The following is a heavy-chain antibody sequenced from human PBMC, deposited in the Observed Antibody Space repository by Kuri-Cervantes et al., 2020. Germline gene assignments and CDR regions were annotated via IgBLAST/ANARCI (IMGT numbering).Heavy chain of an antibody. CDR1: GFTFTSSA. V-gene: IGHV1-58*01. D-gene: IGHD6-19*01. CDR3: AADQVVAGTWIDY. Sequence: SVKVSCKASGFTFTSSAVQWVRQARGQRLEWIGRIVVGSGNTNYAQKFQERVTITRDMSTSTAYMELSSLRSEDTAVYYCAADQVVAGTWIDYWGQGTLVTVSS. J-gene: IGHJ4*02. CDR2: IVVGSGNT.